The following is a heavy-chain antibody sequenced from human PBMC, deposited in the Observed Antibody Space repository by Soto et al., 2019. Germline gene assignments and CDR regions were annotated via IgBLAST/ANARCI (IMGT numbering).Heavy chain of an antibody. D-gene: IGHD3-9*01. Sequence: SGTLSLTCPVSGGSISSGGYYWSWIRQHPGKVLEWVGYIYYSGSTYYNPSPKSRVTIXXXXSXKXFXLXXSSVTXADTAVYYCARDRDIYGMDVWGQGTTVTVSS. CDR2: IYYSGST. CDR1: GGSISSGGYY. CDR3: ARDRDIYGMDV. V-gene: IGHV4-31*03. J-gene: IGHJ6*02.